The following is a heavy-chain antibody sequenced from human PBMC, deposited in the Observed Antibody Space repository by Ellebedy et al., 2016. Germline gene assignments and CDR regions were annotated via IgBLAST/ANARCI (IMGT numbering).Heavy chain of an antibody. CDR2: IYHSGST. J-gene: IGHJ4*02. CDR3: ARGYSRVLVDS. V-gene: IGHV4-30-2*01. CDR1: GGPISSGGYS. D-gene: IGHD6-13*01. Sequence: SETLSLTCAVSGGPISSGGYSWSWIRQPPGKGLEWIGYIYHSGSTYYNPSLKSRVTISVDRSKNQVSLKLSSVTAADTAVYYCARGYSRVLVDSWGQGTLVTVSS.